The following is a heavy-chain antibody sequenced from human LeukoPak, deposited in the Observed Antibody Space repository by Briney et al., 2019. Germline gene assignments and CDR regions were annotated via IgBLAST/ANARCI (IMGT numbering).Heavy chain of an antibody. CDR2: ISYDGSNK. CDR1: GFTFGSYA. D-gene: IGHD2-2*01. J-gene: IGHJ5*02. Sequence: GGSLRLSCAASGFTFGSYAMHWVRQAPGKGLEWVAVISYDGSNKYYADSVKGRFTISRDNSKNTLYLQMNSLRAEDTAVYYCARDIGYCSSTSCKGGREWFDPWGQGTLVTVSS. V-gene: IGHV3-30-3*01. CDR3: ARDIGYCSSTSCKGGREWFDP.